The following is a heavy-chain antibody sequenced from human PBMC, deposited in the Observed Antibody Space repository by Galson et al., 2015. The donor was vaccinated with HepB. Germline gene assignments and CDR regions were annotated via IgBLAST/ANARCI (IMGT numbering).Heavy chain of an antibody. CDR3: ARAYYDFWSGYPLYYYYYYMDV. J-gene: IGHJ6*03. Sequence: QSGAEVKKPGESLKISCKGSGYSFSNYWIGWVRQMPGKGLEWMGIIYPGDSDTRYSPSFQGQVTISADESISTAYLQWSSLKASDTAMYYCARAYYDFWSGYPLYYYYYYMDVWGEGTTVTVSS. V-gene: IGHV5-51*03. CDR1: GYSFSNYW. D-gene: IGHD3-3*01. CDR2: IYPGDSDT.